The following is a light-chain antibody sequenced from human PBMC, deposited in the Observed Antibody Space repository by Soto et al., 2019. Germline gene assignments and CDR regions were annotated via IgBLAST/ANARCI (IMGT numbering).Light chain of an antibody. CDR1: QSASSRS. Sequence: EIVVTQSPATVSVSPGERATLSCWASQSASSRSLAWYQQKTGVATTLLIYGESNRDTGIKETFSGSGSGKALPPKISRMEHEDFAVYYCQKYRRSGTLGQGNKV. V-gene: IGKV3D-20*01. CDR2: GES. J-gene: IGKJ1*01. CDR3: QKYRRSGT.